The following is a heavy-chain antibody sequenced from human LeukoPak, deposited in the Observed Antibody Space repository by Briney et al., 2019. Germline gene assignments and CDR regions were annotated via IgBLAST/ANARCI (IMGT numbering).Heavy chain of an antibody. CDR1: GGTFSSYA. J-gene: IGHJ5*02. Sequence: ASVKVSCKASGGTFSSYAISWVRQAPGQGLEWMGGIIPIFGTANYAQKFQGRVTITADESTSTAYMELSSLRSEDTAVYYCHIVVGFGVFDPWGQGTRVTVSS. CDR3: HIVVGFGVFDP. D-gene: IGHD2-2*01. CDR2: IIPIFGTA. V-gene: IGHV1-69*13.